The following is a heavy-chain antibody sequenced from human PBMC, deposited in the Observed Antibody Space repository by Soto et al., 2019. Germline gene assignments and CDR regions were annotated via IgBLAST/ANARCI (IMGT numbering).Heavy chain of an antibody. CDR2: IYPGDSDT. D-gene: IGHD2-2*01. Sequence: GESLKISCKGSGYSFTSYWIGWVRQMPGKGLEWMGIIYPGDSDTRYSPSFQGQVTISADKSISTAYLQWSSLKASDTAMYYCARRKGCSSTSCYEADYWGQGTLVTVSS. CDR1: GYSFTSYW. J-gene: IGHJ4*02. CDR3: ARRKGCSSTSCYEADY. V-gene: IGHV5-51*01.